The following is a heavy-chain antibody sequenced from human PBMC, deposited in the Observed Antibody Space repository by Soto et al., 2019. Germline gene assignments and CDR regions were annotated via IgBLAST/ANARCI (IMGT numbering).Heavy chain of an antibody. Sequence: EVQLVESGGGLVKPGGSLRLSCAASGFPFSSYSMNWVRQAPGKGLEWVSSISSSSYIYYADSLQGRFTISRDNAKNSLHLQMNSLRAEDTAVYYCARGPPMATITFFAYWGQGTLVTVSS. CDR3: ARGPPMATITFFAY. J-gene: IGHJ4*02. CDR2: ISSSSYI. V-gene: IGHV3-21*01. CDR1: GFPFSSYS. D-gene: IGHD5-12*01.